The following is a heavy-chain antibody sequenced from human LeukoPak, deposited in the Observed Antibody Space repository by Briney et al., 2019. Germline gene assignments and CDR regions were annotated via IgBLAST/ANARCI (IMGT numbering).Heavy chain of an antibody. Sequence: ASVKVSCKASGGTFSSYAISWVRQAPGQGLEWMGGIIPIFGTANYAQKFQGRVTITTDESTSTAYMELSSLRSEDTAVYHCARDYYYDSSGYSNWGQGTLVTVSS. CDR1: GGTFSSYA. D-gene: IGHD3-22*01. V-gene: IGHV1-69*05. CDR3: ARDYYYDSSGYSN. CDR2: IIPIFGTA. J-gene: IGHJ4*02.